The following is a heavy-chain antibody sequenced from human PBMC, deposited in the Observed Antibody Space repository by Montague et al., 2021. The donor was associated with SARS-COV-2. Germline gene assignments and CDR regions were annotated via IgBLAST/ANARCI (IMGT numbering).Heavy chain of an antibody. CDR1: GGPFSTYS. J-gene: IGHJ6*03. Sequence: SKTLSLTCAVHGGPFSTYSWNWIRQPPGKGLEWIGEIHHGGSTNYNPSLKSRVTISADTSKNQFSLKLTSVAAADTAVYYCARLGDGVVPSPILGVGPYYSYYYMDVWGKGTTVTVSS. CDR2: IHHGGST. CDR3: ARLGDGVVPSPILGVGPYYSYYYMDV. D-gene: IGHD3-10*01. V-gene: IGHV4-34*01.